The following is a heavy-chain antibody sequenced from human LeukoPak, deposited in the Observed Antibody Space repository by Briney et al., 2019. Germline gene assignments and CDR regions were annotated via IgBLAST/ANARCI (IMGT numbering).Heavy chain of an antibody. CDR3: ARIYDFQRFDP. CDR2: ISAYNGDT. CDR1: GYTFTSYG. J-gene: IGHJ5*02. Sequence: AASVKVSCKASGYTFTSYGISWVRQAPGQGLEWMGWISAYNGDTNYAQKLQGRVTMTTDTSTSTAYMELRSLRSDDTAVYYCARIYDFQRFDPWGQGTLVTVSS. V-gene: IGHV1-18*01. D-gene: IGHD3/OR15-3a*01.